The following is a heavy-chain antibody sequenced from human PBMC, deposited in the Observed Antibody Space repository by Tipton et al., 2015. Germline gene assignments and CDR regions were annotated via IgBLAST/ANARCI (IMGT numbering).Heavy chain of an antibody. D-gene: IGHD2-15*01. CDR1: GFTVSSNY. V-gene: IGHV3-53*01. Sequence: SLRLSCAASGFTVSSNYMSRVRQAPGKGLEWVSVIYSGGSTYYADSVKGRFTISRDNSKNTLYLQMNSLRAEDTAVYYCASPIEYCSGGSCFDYWGQGTLVTVSS. CDR2: IYSGGST. CDR3: ASPIEYCSGGSCFDY. J-gene: IGHJ4*02.